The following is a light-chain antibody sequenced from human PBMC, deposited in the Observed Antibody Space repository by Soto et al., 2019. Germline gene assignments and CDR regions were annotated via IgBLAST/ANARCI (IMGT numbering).Light chain of an antibody. V-gene: IGKV3-15*01. J-gene: IGKJ1*01. Sequence: EIVMTQSPATLSVSPGERATLSCRASQSVSSNLAWYQQKRGQAPRLLIYGPSTRDTGIPATFSGRGSGTEFTRTVRSLQSGDFAVYYCQQYNKLPVTFGQGTKGAI. CDR2: GPS. CDR1: QSVSSN. CDR3: QQYNKLPVT.